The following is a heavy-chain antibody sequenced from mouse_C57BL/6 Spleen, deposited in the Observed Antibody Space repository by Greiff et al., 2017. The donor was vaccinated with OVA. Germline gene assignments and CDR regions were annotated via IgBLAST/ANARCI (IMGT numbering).Heavy chain of an antibody. D-gene: IGHD2-1*01. V-gene: IGHV1-52*01. CDR1: GYTFTSYW. CDR2: IDPSDSET. J-gene: IGHJ4*01. Sequence: VQLQQPGAELVRPGSSVKLSCKASGYTFTSYWMHWVKQRPIQGLEWIGNIDPSDSETHYNQKFKDKATLTVDKSSSTAYMQLSSLTSEDSAVYYCARGVYYGNYSYAMDYWGQGTSVTVSS. CDR3: ARGVYYGNYSYAMDY.